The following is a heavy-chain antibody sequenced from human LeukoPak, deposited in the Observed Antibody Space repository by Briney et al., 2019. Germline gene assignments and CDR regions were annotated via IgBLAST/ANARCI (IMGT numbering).Heavy chain of an antibody. V-gene: IGHV4-34*01. CDR2: INHSGST. CDR1: GGSFSGYY. J-gene: IGHJ5*02. CDR3: ARVYITMVRGVIVFDP. D-gene: IGHD3-10*01. Sequence: SETLSLTCAVYGGSFSGYYWSWIRRPPGKGLEWIGEINHSGSTNYNPSLKSRVTISVDTSKNQFSLKLSSVTAADTAVYYCARVYITMVRGVIVFDPWGQGTLVTVSS.